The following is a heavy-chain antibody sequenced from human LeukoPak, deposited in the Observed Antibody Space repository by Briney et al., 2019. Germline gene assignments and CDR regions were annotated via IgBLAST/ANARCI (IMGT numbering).Heavy chain of an antibody. CDR3: AKADLYYYDSSGLDY. V-gene: IGHV3-23*01. CDR2: ISGSGGST. CDR1: GFTFSSYA. Sequence: PGGSLRLSCAASGFTFSSYAMSWVRQAPGKGLEWVSAISGSGGSTYYADSVKGRFTTSRDNSKNTLYLQMNSLRAEDTAVYYCAKADLYYYDSSGLDYWGQGTLVTVS. J-gene: IGHJ4*02. D-gene: IGHD3-22*01.